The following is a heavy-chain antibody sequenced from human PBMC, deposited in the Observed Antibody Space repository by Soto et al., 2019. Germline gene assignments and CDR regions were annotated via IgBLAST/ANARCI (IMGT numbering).Heavy chain of an antibody. V-gene: IGHV4-34*01. D-gene: IGHD3-22*01. CDR2: INHSGST. J-gene: IGHJ6*02. Sequence: QVQLQQWGAGLLKPSETLSLTCAVYGGSFSGYYWSWIRQPPGKGLEWIGEINHSGSTNYNPSLKSRVTISVDTSKNQFSLKLSSVTAADTAVYYCARVPINYCDSSGSIYYYYGMDVWGQGTTVTVSS. CDR3: ARVPINYCDSSGSIYYYYGMDV. CDR1: GGSFSGYY.